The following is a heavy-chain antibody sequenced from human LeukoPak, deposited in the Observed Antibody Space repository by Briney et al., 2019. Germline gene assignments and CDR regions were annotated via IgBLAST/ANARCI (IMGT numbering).Heavy chain of an antibody. Sequence: AGGSLRLSCTTSGFNFRAYWMAWVRQAPGKGLEWVSIIYSGGTTYYTDSVKGRFTISRDNSKNTLYLQMNRLRAEDTAVYYCARFFYGSGTYYYGMDVWGQGTTVTVSS. D-gene: IGHD3-10*01. J-gene: IGHJ6*02. CDR2: IYSGGTT. V-gene: IGHV3-66*01. CDR3: ARFFYGSGTYYYGMDV. CDR1: GFNFRAYW.